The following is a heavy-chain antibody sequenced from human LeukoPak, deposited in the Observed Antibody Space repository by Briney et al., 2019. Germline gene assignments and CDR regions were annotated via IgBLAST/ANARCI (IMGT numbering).Heavy chain of an antibody. V-gene: IGHV1-46*01. D-gene: IGHD2-2*01. CDR1: GYTFTTYS. Sequence: ASVKVSCKAPGYTFTTYSIHWVRQAPGHGLEWMGIINPSGGGTTYAQKFRGRVTMTRDTSTSTVYMELSSLRSEDTAVYYCARGILGYCSSTSCYDWFDLWGQGTLVTVSS. J-gene: IGHJ5*02. CDR3: ARGILGYCSSTSCYDWFDL. CDR2: INPSGGGT.